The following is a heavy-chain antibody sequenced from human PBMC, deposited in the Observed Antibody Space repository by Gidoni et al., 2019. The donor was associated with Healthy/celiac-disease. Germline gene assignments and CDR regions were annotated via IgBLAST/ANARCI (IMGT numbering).Heavy chain of an antibody. CDR2: INHNGST. CDR3: ARVITMVRGVLGMDV. D-gene: IGHD3-10*01. V-gene: IGHV4-34*01. Sequence: QVQLQQWGAGLLKPSETLSLTCAVYGGSFSGYYWSWIRQPPGKGLEWIGEINHNGSTNYNPSLKSRVTISVDTSKNQFSLKLSSVTAADTAVYYCARVITMVRGVLGMDVWGQGTTVTVSS. J-gene: IGHJ6*02. CDR1: GGSFSGYY.